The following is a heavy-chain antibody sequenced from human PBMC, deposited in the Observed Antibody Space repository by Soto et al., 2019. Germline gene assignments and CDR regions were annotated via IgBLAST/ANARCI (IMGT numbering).Heavy chain of an antibody. CDR1: GGSISSYY. J-gene: IGHJ4*02. D-gene: IGHD7-27*01. Sequence: PSETLSLTCTVSGGSISSYYWSWIRQPPGKGLEWIGYIYYSGGTNYNPSLKSRVTISVDTSKNQLSLKLNSVTAADTDVYYCARLLGDYWGQGSLVTVSS. CDR3: ARLLGDY. V-gene: IGHV4-59*01. CDR2: IYYSGGT.